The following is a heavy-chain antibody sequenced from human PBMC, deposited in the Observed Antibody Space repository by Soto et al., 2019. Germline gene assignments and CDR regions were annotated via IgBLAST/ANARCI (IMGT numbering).Heavy chain of an antibody. CDR1: GFTFTNYD. D-gene: IGHD6-19*01. J-gene: IGHJ4*02. Sequence: GSLRLSCAASGFTFTNYDMSWVRQAPGKGPEWVSNIRGSGGTTYYADSVKGRFTISRDNSKNTLYLQMNSLRAEDTAVYYCAKERAVAGFDYWGQGTLVTVSS. V-gene: IGHV3-23*01. CDR2: IRGSGGTT. CDR3: AKERAVAGFDY.